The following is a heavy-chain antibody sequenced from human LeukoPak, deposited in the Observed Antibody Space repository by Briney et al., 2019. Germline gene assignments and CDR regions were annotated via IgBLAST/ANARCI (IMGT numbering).Heavy chain of an antibody. CDR1: GGSFTASY. CDR3: ARVTGGGNVAYWYFDL. J-gene: IGHJ2*01. CDR2: IHHAGDT. Sequence: SETLSLTCGVAGGSFTASYWSWIRQSPGKGLEWIGEIHHAGDTNYNPSLKSRVTISLDIYKAQFSLNLKSVTAADTAGYYCARVTGGGNVAYWYFDLWGRGTLVTVSS. D-gene: IGHD4-23*01. V-gene: IGHV4-34*01.